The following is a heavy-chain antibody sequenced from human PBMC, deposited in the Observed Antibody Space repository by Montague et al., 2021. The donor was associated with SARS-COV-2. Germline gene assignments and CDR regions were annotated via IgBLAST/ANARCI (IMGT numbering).Heavy chain of an antibody. CDR2: IYYSGST. CDR1: GGSISSGGYY. J-gene: IGHJ4*02. D-gene: IGHD3-3*01. Sequence: TLSLTRTLSGGSISSGGYYWSWIRQHPGKGLEWIGYIYYSGSTYYXPSLKSRVTISVDTSKNQFSLKLRSVTAADTAVYYCARAKRITIFGVVNEIDYWGQGTLVTVSS. V-gene: IGHV4-31*03. CDR3: ARAKRITIFGVVNEIDY.